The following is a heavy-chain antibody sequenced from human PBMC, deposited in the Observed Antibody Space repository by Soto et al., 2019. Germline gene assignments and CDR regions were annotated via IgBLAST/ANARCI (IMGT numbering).Heavy chain of an antibody. J-gene: IGHJ4*02. Sequence: SETPSLTCTVSGGSISSGDYYWSWIRQPPGKGLEWIGYIYYSGSTYYNPSLKSRVTISVDTSKNQFSLKLSSVTAADTAVYYCARSPQSTSINFDYWAREPWSPSPQ. CDR1: GGSISSGDYY. V-gene: IGHV4-30-4*01. CDR3: ARSPQSTSINFDY. CDR2: IYYSGST. D-gene: IGHD2-2*01.